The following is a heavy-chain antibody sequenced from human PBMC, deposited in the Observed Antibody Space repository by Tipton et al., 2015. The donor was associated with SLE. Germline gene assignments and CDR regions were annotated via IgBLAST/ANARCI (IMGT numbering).Heavy chain of an antibody. V-gene: IGHV4-34*01. D-gene: IGHD3-3*01. Sequence: TLSLTCAVYGGSFSGYYWSWIRQPPGKGLEWIGEINHSGSTNYNPSLKSRVTMSIDTSKNQFSLKLRSVTAADTAVYYCARENDFWNAFDIWGQGTMVTVAS. J-gene: IGHJ3*02. CDR1: GGSFSGYY. CDR3: ARENDFWNAFDI. CDR2: INHSGST.